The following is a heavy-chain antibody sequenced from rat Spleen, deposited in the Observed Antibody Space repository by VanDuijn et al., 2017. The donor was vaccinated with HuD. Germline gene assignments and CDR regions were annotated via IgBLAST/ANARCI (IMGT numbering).Heavy chain of an antibody. CDR2: ISPSGGST. J-gene: IGHJ1*01. D-gene: IGHD2-2*01. Sequence: EVQLVESGGDLVQPGRSLKLSCVASGFTFSNYGLHWIRQAPTKGLEWVASISPSGGSTYYRDSVKGRFTISRDNAKSTLYLQMNRLRSEDSATYYCTGGGIPWYLDFWGPGTMVTVSS. CDR1: GFTFSNYG. V-gene: IGHV5-19*01. CDR3: TGGGIPWYLDF.